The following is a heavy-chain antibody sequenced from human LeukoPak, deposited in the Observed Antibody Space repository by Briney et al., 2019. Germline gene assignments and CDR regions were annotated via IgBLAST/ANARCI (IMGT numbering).Heavy chain of an antibody. J-gene: IGHJ4*02. V-gene: IGHV3-30*02. CDR3: SKELRGAYSSDY. Sequence: EGPLRLSCAASGFTFNNYGMHWVRQAPGKGLEWVSLIGYEGVHKYYVDTVKGRFRISKAKSKATLTLQMNRRRPESTATDDCSKELRGAYSSDYWGQGTLVTVFS. CDR1: GFTFNNYG. D-gene: IGHD4/OR15-4a*01. CDR2: IGYEGVHK.